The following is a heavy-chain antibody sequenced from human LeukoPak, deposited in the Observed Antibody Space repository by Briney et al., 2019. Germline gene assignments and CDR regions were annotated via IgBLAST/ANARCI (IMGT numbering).Heavy chain of an antibody. J-gene: IGHJ4*02. CDR3: ARGCR. Sequence: ASVNVTCKASGYTFTISYMHWVRHATGPGLEWMGIINPSGGSTIYAQTFPARVRLTSDEPTTTAYLELSRPSSRATAPPYCARGCRGGQGTLVTVSS. V-gene: IGHV1-46*01. CDR1: GYTFTISY. D-gene: IGHD4/OR15-4a*01. CDR2: INPSGGST.